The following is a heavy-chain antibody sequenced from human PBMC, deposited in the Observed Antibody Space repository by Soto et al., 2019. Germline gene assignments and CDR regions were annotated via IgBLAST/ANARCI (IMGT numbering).Heavy chain of an antibody. Sequence: SETLSLTCTVSGGTISSWYWSWIRQPPGKGLEWIGYIYYSGSTNCNPSLKSRVTISVDTSKNQFSLKLSSVTAADSSVYYWARRYVSAIDYCGHGILFTVSS. CDR1: GGTISSWY. CDR3: ARRYVSAIDY. D-gene: IGHD3-16*01. J-gene: IGHJ4*01. V-gene: IGHV4-59*08. CDR2: IYYSGST.